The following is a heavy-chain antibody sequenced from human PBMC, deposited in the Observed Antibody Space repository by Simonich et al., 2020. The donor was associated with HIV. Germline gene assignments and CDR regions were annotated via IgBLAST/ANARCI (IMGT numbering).Heavy chain of an antibody. D-gene: IGHD3-16*01. J-gene: IGHJ4*02. Sequence: QVQLVESGGGVVQPGRSLRLSCAASGFTFSSYAMPLVRQAPGKGLEWVAVISYDGSHKYYADSVKGRFTISRDNSKNTLYLQMNSLRAEDTAVYYCASGGSISSVWADDYWGQGTLVTVSS. CDR3: ASGGSISSVWADDY. CDR2: ISYDGSHK. V-gene: IGHV3-30*07. CDR1: GFTFSSYA.